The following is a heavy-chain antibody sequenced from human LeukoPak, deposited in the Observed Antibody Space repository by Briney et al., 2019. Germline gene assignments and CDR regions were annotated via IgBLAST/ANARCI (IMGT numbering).Heavy chain of an antibody. V-gene: IGHV4-4*02. CDR2: IYHSGST. D-gene: IGHD2-15*01. J-gene: IGHJ5*02. CDR1: GGSISSSNW. CDR3: ASVVVAATILNWFDP. Sequence: SETLSLTCAVSGGSISSSNWWSWVRPPPGKGLEWIGEIYHSGSTNYNPSLKSRVTISVDKSKNQFSLKLSSVTAADTAVYYCASVVVAATILNWFDPWGQGTLVTVSS.